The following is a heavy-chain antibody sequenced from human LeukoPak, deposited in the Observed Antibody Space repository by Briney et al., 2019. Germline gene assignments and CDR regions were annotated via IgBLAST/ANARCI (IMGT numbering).Heavy chain of an antibody. CDR3: ARGYLKAAAFDY. Sequence: ASVKVSCKASGGTFSSYAISWVRQAPGQGLEWMGGIIPIFGTANYAQKFQGRVTITTDESTSTAYMELSSLRSEDTAVYYCARGYLKAAAFDYWGQGTLVTVSS. J-gene: IGHJ4*02. V-gene: IGHV1-69*05. CDR1: GGTFSSYA. D-gene: IGHD6-13*01. CDR2: IIPIFGTA.